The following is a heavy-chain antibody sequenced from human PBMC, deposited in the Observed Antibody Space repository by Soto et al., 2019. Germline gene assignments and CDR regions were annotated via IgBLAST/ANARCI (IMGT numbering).Heavy chain of an antibody. CDR3: ARDHYGSGSYWDAFDI. CDR1: GYTFTSYG. Sequence: ASVKVSCKASGYTFTSYGINWVRQAPGQGLEWMGWISANNGNTNYVQKFQGRVTMTTDTSTGTVYMELSSLRSEDTAVYFCARDHYGSGSYWDAFDIWGQGTMVTVSS. V-gene: IGHV1-18*01. D-gene: IGHD3-10*01. CDR2: ISANNGNT. J-gene: IGHJ3*02.